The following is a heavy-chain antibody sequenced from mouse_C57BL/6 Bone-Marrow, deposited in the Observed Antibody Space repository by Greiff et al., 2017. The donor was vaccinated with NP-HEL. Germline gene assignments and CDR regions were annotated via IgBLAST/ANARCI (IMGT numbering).Heavy chain of an antibody. CDR1: GYTFTSYW. CDR3: ARRRGVYDAVFAY. CDR2: IHPNSGST. V-gene: IGHV1-64*01. D-gene: IGHD2-3*01. Sequence: QVQLQQPGAELVKPGASVKLSCKASGYTFTSYWMHWVKQRPGQGLEWIGMIHPNSGSTNYNEKFKSKATLTVDKSSSTAYMQLSSLTSEDSAVYYCARRRGVYDAVFAYWGQGTLVTVSA. J-gene: IGHJ3*01.